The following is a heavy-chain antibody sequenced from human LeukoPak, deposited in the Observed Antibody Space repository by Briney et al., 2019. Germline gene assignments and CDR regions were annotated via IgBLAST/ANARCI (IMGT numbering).Heavy chain of an antibody. CDR1: GYTFTGYY. Sequence: ASVKVSCKASGYTFTGYYMHWVRQAPGQGQAWMGWINPNSGGTNYAQKFQGRVTMTRDTSISTAYMELSRLRSDDTAVYYCARGASGVYTVTTSWFDPWGQGTLVTVSS. CDR3: ARGASGVYTVTTSWFDP. CDR2: INPNSGGT. J-gene: IGHJ5*02. V-gene: IGHV1-2*02. D-gene: IGHD4-17*01.